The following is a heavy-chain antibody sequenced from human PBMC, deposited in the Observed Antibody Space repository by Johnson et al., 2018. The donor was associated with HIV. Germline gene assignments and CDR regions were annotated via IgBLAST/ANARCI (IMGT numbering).Heavy chain of an antibody. D-gene: IGHD2/OR15-2a*01. V-gene: IGHV3-7*05. J-gene: IGHJ3*02. CDR3: AGVNIAVDI. CDR1: GFTFSSYW. Sequence: VQLVESGGGLVQPGGSLRLSCAASGFTFSSYWMSWVRQAPGKGLEWVANIKQDGSETYYVDAVKGRFTISRDNAKNSLFLQMNSLRVEDTAGYYCAGVNIAVDIWGQGRLVTVSS. CDR2: IKQDGSET.